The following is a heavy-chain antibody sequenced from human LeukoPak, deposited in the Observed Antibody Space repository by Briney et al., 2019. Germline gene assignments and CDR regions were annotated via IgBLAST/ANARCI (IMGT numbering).Heavy chain of an antibody. V-gene: IGHV1-2*04. D-gene: IGHD1-1*01. CDR3: ARGLERHGAFAFDI. J-gene: IGHJ3*02. Sequence: ASVKVSCKASGYTFTGYCMHWVRQAPGQGLEWMGWINPNSGGTNYAQKFQGWVTMTRDTSISTAYMELSRLRSDDTAVYYCARGLERHGAFAFDIWGQGTMVTVSS. CDR1: GYTFTGYC. CDR2: INPNSGGT.